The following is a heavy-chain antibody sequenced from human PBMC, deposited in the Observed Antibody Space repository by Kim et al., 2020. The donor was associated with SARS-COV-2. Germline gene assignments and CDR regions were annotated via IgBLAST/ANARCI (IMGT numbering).Heavy chain of an antibody. J-gene: IGHJ3*02. Sequence: ADSVKGRFTISRDNAKNSLYLQMNRLRAEDTALYYCAKDRKLAVGGAFDIWGQGTMVTVSS. V-gene: IGHV3-9*01. CDR3: AKDRKLAVGGAFDI. D-gene: IGHD3-16*01.